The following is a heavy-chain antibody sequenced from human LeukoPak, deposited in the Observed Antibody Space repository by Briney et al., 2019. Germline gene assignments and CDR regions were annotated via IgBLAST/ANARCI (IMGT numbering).Heavy chain of an antibody. Sequence: ASVKVSCKVSGYTLTELSMHWVRQAPGKGLEWMGSFDPEDGETIYAQKFQGRVTMTEDTSTDTAYMELSSLRSEDTAVYYCATGSIVGDRVYWYFDLWGRGTLVTVSS. J-gene: IGHJ2*01. V-gene: IGHV1-24*01. CDR1: GYTLTELS. D-gene: IGHD1-26*01. CDR2: FDPEDGET. CDR3: ATGSIVGDRVYWYFDL.